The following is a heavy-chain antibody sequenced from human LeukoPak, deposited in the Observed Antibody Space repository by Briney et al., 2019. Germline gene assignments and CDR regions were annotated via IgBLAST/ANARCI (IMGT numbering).Heavy chain of an antibody. CDR1: GFTFSIYA. J-gene: IGHJ3*02. D-gene: IGHD6-6*01. CDR3: ASLYSSSSVAFDI. V-gene: IGHV3-30*04. CDR2: LQYVGNKE. Sequence: PGGSLRLSCAASGFTFSIYAISWVRQAPGKGLEWVAFLQYVGNKEYYADSVKGRFTISRDNSKNTLYLQMNSLRAEDTAVYYCASLYSSSSVAFDIWGQGTMVTVSS.